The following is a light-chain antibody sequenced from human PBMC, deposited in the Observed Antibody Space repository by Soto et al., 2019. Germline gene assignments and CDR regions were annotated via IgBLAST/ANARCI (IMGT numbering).Light chain of an antibody. Sequence: QSVLTQSPSASASLGASVKLTCTLSSGHSSYAIAWHQQQPEKGPRYLMKLNSDGSHSKGDGIPDRFSGSSSGAERYLTISSLQSEDEADYYCQTSGTGIVVFGGGTQLTVL. J-gene: IGLJ2*01. CDR1: SGHSSYA. CDR3: QTSGTGIVV. V-gene: IGLV4-69*01. CDR2: LNSDGSH.